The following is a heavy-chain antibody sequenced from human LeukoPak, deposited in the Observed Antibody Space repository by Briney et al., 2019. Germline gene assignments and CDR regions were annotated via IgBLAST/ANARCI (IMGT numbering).Heavy chain of an antibody. V-gene: IGHV4-59*01. D-gene: IGHD2/OR15-2a*01. J-gene: IGHJ4*02. Sequence: SETLSLTCTVSGGSISSYYWSWIRQPPGKGLEWIGYIYYSGSTNYNPSLKSRVTISVDTSKNQFSLKLSSVTAADTAVHYCARGLYGDSAFDYWGQGTLVTVSS. CDR3: ARGLYGDSAFDY. CDR2: IYYSGST. CDR1: GGSISSYY.